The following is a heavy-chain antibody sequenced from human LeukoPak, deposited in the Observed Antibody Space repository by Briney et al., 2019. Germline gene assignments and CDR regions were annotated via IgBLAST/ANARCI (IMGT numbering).Heavy chain of an antibody. D-gene: IGHD3-10*01. CDR2: INPSGGYT. Sequence: ASVKVSCKASGGTFSSYAISWVRQAPGQGLEWMGIINPSGGYTSYAQKFQDRVTMTRDTSTSTVYMELSSLRSEDTAVYYCARGRGSGTYSARDFDYWGQGTLVTVSS. V-gene: IGHV1-46*01. CDR1: GGTFSSYA. CDR3: ARGRGSGTYSARDFDY. J-gene: IGHJ4*02.